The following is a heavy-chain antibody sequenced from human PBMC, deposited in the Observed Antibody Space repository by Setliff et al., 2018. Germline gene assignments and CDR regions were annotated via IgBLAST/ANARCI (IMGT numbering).Heavy chain of an antibody. CDR2: INTNTGNP. V-gene: IGHV7-4-1*02. CDR3: ARASRFGTTVWKGDYYMDV. J-gene: IGHJ6*03. D-gene: IGHD4-4*01. CDR1: GYTFAKYG. Sequence: AASVKVSCKAFGYTFAKYGTSWVRQAPGQRLEWMGWINTNTGNPSYAQDFTGRLVFSLDTSVSTAYLQISSLKAEDSAVYYCARASRFGTTVWKGDYYMDVWGKGTTVTVSS.